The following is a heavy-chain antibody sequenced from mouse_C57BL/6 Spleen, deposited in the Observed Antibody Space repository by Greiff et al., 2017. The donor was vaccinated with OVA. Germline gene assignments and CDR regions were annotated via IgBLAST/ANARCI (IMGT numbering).Heavy chain of an antibody. D-gene: IGHD2-1*01. V-gene: IGHV1-82*01. CDR3: ARYYYGNYD. CDR2: IYPGDGDT. Sequence: VHLVESGPELVKPGASVKISCKASGYAFSSSWMNWVKQRPGKGLEWIGRIYPGDGDTNYNGKFKGKATLTADKSSSTAYMQLSSLTSEDAAVYFCARYYYGNYDWGKGTTLTVSS. J-gene: IGHJ2*01. CDR1: GYAFSSSW.